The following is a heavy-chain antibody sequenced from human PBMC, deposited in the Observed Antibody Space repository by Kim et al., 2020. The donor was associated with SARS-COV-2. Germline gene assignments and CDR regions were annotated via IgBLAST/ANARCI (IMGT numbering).Heavy chain of an antibody. V-gene: IGHV3-23*01. J-gene: IGHJ6*02. D-gene: IGHD3-22*01. CDR2: ISGSGGST. CDR1: GFTFSSYA. Sequence: GGSLRLSCAASGFTFSSYAMSWVRQAPGKGLEWVSAISGSGGSTYYADSVKGRFTISRDNSKNTLYLQMNSLRAEDTAVYYCAKEGWVTMIGGYYYGMDVWSQGTTVTVSS. CDR3: AKEGWVTMIGGYYYGMDV.